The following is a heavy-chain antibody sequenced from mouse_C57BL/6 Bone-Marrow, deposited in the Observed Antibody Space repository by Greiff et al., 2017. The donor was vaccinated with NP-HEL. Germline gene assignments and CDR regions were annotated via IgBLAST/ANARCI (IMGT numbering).Heavy chain of an antibody. V-gene: IGHV3-6*01. J-gene: IGHJ3*01. Sequence: EVKLEESGPGLVKPSQSLSLTCSDTGYSITSGYYWNWIRQFPGNKLEWMGYISYDGSNNYNPSLKNRISITRDTSKNQFFLKLNSVTTEDTATYYCASFGDYDGAWFAYWGQGTLVTVSA. CDR1: GYSITSGYY. CDR3: ASFGDYDGAWFAY. D-gene: IGHD2-4*01. CDR2: ISYDGSN.